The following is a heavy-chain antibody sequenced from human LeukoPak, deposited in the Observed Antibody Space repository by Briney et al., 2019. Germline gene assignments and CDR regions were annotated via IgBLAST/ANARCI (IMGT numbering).Heavy chain of an antibody. CDR3: AIDNGREGSSWSNFDY. CDR2: ISWNSGSI. Sequence: GGSLGLSCAASGFTFDDYAMHWVRQAPGKGLEWVSGISWNSGSIGYADSVKGRFTISRDNAKNPLYLQMNSLRAEDTALYYCAIDNGREGSSWSNFDYWGQGTLVTVSS. D-gene: IGHD6-13*01. CDR1: GFTFDDYA. J-gene: IGHJ4*02. V-gene: IGHV3-9*01.